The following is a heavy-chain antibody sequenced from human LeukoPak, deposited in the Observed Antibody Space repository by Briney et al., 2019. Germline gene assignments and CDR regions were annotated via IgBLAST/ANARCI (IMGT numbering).Heavy chain of an antibody. J-gene: IGHJ3*02. V-gene: IGHV3-7*04. CDR3: ARHWEGVESDAFDI. CDR1: GFTFEIYC. CDR2: IRKDGSEK. Sequence: GGSLRLSCAASGFTFEIYCMSWVRQAPGKGLEWVANIRKDGSEKNYVDSVKGRFTISRDNAKNSLYLQMNSLRADDTALYYCARHWEGVESDAFDIWGQGTMVTVSS. D-gene: IGHD1-26*01.